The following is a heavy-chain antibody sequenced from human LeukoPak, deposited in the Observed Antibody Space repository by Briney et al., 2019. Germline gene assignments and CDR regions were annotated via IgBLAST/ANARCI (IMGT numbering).Heavy chain of an antibody. CDR2: IVSNGGNT. CDR3: ARGGYYAASDI. V-gene: IGHV3-64*02. D-gene: IGHD3-3*01. J-gene: IGHJ4*02. CDR1: GLTFSSHA. Sequence: GGSLRLSCAASGLTFSSHAMHWVRQAPGKGLEYVSAIVSNGGNTYYADSVRGRFTISRDNSKDTVYLQMGSLRPEDTAVYYCARGGYYAASDIWGQGALSPSPQ.